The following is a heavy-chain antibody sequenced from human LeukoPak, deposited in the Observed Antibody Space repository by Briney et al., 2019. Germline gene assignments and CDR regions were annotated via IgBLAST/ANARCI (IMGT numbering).Heavy chain of an antibody. CDR3: AKQRATRDFDY. Sequence: GRSLRLSCAASGFTFRNYGMHWVRQAPGKGLEWVAVIAHDENNKDYADSVKGRFTISRDNSKNTLYLQMNSLRVEDTAVYYCAKQRATRDFDYWGQGTLVTVSS. J-gene: IGHJ4*02. D-gene: IGHD6-25*01. V-gene: IGHV3-30*18. CDR2: IAHDENNK. CDR1: GFTFRNYG.